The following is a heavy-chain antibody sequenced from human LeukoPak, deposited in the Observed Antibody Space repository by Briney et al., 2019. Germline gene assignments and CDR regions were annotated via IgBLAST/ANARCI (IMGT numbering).Heavy chain of an antibody. CDR2: INSDGSST. D-gene: IGHD2-15*01. Sequence: GGSLRLSCAASGFTFTSYWMHWVRQAPGKGLVWVSRINSDGSSTTYADSVKGRFTISRDNAKNTLYLQMHSLRDEDTVVYFCARGGSGYCSGGSCYPFDYWGQGTLVTVSS. CDR1: GFTFTSYW. CDR3: ARGGSGYCSGGSCYPFDY. V-gene: IGHV3-74*01. J-gene: IGHJ4*02.